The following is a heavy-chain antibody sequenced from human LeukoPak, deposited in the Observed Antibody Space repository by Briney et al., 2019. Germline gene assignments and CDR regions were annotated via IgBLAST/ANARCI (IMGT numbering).Heavy chain of an antibody. Sequence: SETLSLTCAVYGGSFSGYYWSWIRQPPGKGLEWIGEINHSGSTNYNPSLKSRVTISVDTSKNQFSLKLSSVTAADTVVYYCAAKGYSYGFWGQGTLVTVSS. D-gene: IGHD5-18*01. CDR1: GGSFSGYY. J-gene: IGHJ4*02. CDR2: INHSGST. CDR3: AAKGYSYGF. V-gene: IGHV4-34*01.